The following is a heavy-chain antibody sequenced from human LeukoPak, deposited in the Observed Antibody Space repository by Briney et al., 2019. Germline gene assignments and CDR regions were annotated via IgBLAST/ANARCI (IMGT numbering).Heavy chain of an antibody. Sequence: SETLSLTCAVSGGSLSSGGYWSWLRQPPGKGLEWIGQIYYIGSTNYNPSLESRVIVSLDKSTNQLSLRFNSVTAADTAVYYCARHGSYSLAFWGQGALVTVSS. CDR1: GGSLSSGGY. CDR3: ARHGSYSLAF. V-gene: IGHV4-4*02. D-gene: IGHD1-26*01. J-gene: IGHJ4*02. CDR2: IYYIGST.